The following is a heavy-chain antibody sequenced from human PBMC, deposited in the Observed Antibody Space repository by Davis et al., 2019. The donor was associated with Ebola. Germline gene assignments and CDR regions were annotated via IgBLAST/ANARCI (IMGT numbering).Heavy chain of an antibody. Sequence: ASVKVSYKASGYTFTSYGISWVRQAPGQGLEWMGWLSAYDVNTNYAQKLQGRVTMTTDTSTSKAYMELRSLRSDDTAVYYCARGMATIWYGIEVWGQGTTVTVSS. J-gene: IGHJ6*02. CDR1: GYTFTSYG. CDR2: LSAYDVNT. V-gene: IGHV1-18*01. CDR3: ARGMATIWYGIEV. D-gene: IGHD5-12*01.